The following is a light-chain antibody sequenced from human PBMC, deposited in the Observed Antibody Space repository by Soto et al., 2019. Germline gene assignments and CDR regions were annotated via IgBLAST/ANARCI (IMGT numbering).Light chain of an antibody. CDR2: DVS. CDR3: SSYTSSSTLV. V-gene: IGLV2-14*01. CDR1: SSDVGGYNY. Sequence: QSALTQPASVSGSPGQSITISCTGTSSDVGGYNYVSWYQQHPGKAPKLMIYDVSNRPSGVSNRFPGSKSGNTASLTISGLQAEDEADYSCSSYTSSSTLVFGTGTKLTVL. J-gene: IGLJ1*01.